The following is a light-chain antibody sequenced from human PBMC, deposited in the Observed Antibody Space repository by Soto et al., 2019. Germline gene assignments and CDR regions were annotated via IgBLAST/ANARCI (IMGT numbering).Light chain of an antibody. V-gene: IGLV1-40*01. CDR1: SSNIGAGFD. Sequence: QSVLTQPPSVSGAPGQRVTISCTGSSSNIGAGFDVHWYQQFPGTAPKVLIYGNTNRPSGVPDRFSGSKSGTSASLAITGLQAEDEADYYCQSSDSSLSASVVFGGGTKLTVL. CDR3: QSSDSSLSASVV. J-gene: IGLJ2*01. CDR2: GNT.